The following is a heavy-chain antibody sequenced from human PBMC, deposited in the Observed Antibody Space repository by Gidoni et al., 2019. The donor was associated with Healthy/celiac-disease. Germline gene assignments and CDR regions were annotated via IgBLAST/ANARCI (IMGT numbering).Heavy chain of an antibody. V-gene: IGHV3-48*02. CDR2: ISSSSSTI. CDR3: ARATDYSSGWYLTGEEGNFDY. D-gene: IGHD6-19*01. Sequence: EVQLVESGRGLVQPGGSLRLSCAASGFTFSTYSMNLVRQAPGKGLEWVAYISSSSSTIYYADSVKGRFTISRDNAKNSLYLQMNSLRDEDTAVYYCARATDYSSGWYLTGEEGNFDYWGQGTLVTVSS. J-gene: IGHJ4*02. CDR1: GFTFSTYS.